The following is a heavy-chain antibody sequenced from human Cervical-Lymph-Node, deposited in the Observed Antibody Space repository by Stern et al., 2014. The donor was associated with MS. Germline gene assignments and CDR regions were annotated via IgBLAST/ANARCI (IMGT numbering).Heavy chain of an antibody. CDR2: IYWDDEK. V-gene: IGHV2-5*02. CDR3: AHAYYFDVVSHNWFDS. Sequence: QVTLRESGPTLVKPTETLTLTCSVSGFSLETSGVGVGWIRQPPGKDLEWLATIYWDDEKYYSPSLKTRLTITKNSPKNQVELTMTNMDHVDTATYFCAHAYYFDVVSHNWFDSWGQGTLVTVSS. D-gene: IGHD3-10*02. CDR1: GFSLETSGVG. J-gene: IGHJ5*01.